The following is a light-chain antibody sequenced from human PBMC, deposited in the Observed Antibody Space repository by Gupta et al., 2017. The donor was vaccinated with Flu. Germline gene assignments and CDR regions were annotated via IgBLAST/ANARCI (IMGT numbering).Light chain of an antibody. J-gene: IGLJ2*01. Sequence: SSVLTQPPSVSVAPGQTARITCGGNNIGSKSVHWYQQKPGQAPVLVVSDDSDRPSGIPERFSGSNSGTTATLTISRVEAGDEADYYCQVGDSSSDHVVFGGGTKLTGL. CDR2: DDS. CDR1: NIGSKS. V-gene: IGLV3-21*02. CDR3: QVGDSSSDHVV.